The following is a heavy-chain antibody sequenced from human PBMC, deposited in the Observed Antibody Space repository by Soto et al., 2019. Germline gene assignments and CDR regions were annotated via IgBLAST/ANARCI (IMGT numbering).Heavy chain of an antibody. CDR2: SYHSVSS. D-gene: IGHD3-9*01. Sequence: SETLSLTCTVSGGSISSGGYYCSWIRQHPGKGLEWIGYSYHSVSSYYNPSLQSRVTISVDRSKAQFYLTLTSVTAADTAVYFCARARYYDWCFELWGLGTTVTVSS. CDR3: ARARYYDWCFEL. J-gene: IGHJ4*02. CDR1: GGSISSGGYY. V-gene: IGHV4-30-2*01.